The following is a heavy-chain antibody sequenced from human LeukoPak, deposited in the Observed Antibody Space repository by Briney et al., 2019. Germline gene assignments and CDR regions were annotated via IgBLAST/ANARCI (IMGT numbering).Heavy chain of an antibody. D-gene: IGHD3-9*01. CDR2: ISGSGGST. CDR3: ARAGDILTGYYIPNFDY. V-gene: IGHV3-23*01. CDR1: GFTFSRYA. Sequence: GGSLRLSCAASGFTFSRYAMSWVRQAPGKGLEWVSAISGSGGSTYYADSVKGRFTISRDNAKNTLYLQMNSLRAEDTAVYYCARAGDILTGYYIPNFDYWGQGTLVTVSS. J-gene: IGHJ4*02.